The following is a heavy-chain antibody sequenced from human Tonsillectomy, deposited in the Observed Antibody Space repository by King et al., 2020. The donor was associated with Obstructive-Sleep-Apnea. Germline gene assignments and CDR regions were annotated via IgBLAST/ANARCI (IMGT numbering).Heavy chain of an antibody. D-gene: IGHD2-2*01. CDR1: GGTFSSYA. Sequence: VQLVQSGAEVKKPGSSVKVSCKASGGTFSSYAISWVRQAPGQGLEWMGGIIPILGIANYAQKFQGRVTITAAKSTSTAYMELSSLRSEDTAVYYCARGDCSSTSCYADYGGQGTRVTVSS. CDR3: ARGDCSSTSCYADY. J-gene: IGHJ4*02. V-gene: IGHV1-69*10. CDR2: IIPILGIA.